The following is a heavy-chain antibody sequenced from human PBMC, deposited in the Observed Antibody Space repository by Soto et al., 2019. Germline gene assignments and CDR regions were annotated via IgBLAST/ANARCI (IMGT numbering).Heavy chain of an antibody. CDR1: GYTFTSYD. CDR2: MNPNSGNT. D-gene: IGHD3-10*01. J-gene: IGHJ5*02. V-gene: IGHV1-8*01. CDR3: ARGERVIWFGESDRFDP. Sequence: QVQLVQSGAEVKKPGASVKVSCKASGYTFTSYDINWVRQATGQGLEWMGWMNPNSGNTGYAQKFQGRITMTRNTYKSTPYMEQSSLRSEDTAEYYCARGERVIWFGESDRFDPWGQGTLVTVSS.